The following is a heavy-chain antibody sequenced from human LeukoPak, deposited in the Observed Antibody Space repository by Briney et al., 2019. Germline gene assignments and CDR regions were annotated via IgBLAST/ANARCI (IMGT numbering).Heavy chain of an antibody. CDR1: GFTFDDYA. CDR3: AKGSGGATNGVFDY. CDR2: ISWNSNNI. Sequence: GGSLRLSCVASGFTFDDYAMHWVRQAPGKGLEWVSGISWNSNNIGYADSVKGRFTTSRDNAKNSLYLQMNSLRAEDTALYYCAKGSGGATNGVFDYWGQGTLVTVSS. D-gene: IGHD1-1*01. J-gene: IGHJ4*02. V-gene: IGHV3-9*01.